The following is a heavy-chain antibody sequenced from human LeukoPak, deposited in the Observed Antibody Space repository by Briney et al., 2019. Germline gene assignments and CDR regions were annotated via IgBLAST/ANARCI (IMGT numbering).Heavy chain of an antibody. CDR2: ISGSGGST. J-gene: IGHJ4*02. CDR3: ARAHDYAFEGD. Sequence: GGSLRLSCAASGFTFHNYAMSWVRQAPGKGLEWVSGISGSGGSTYYADSVKGRFTVSRDNSKNTLYLQMNSLRAKDTAVYYCARAHDYAFEGDWGQGTLVTVSS. D-gene: IGHD3/OR15-3a*01. V-gene: IGHV3-23*01. CDR1: GFTFHNYA.